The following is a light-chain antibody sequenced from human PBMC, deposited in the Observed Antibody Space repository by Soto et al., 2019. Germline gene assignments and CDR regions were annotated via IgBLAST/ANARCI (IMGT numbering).Light chain of an antibody. V-gene: IGLV2-8*01. Sequence: QSALTQPPSASGSPGQSVTISCTGTSSDVGAYNYVSWYQQYPGKAPKLMIYEVNKRPSGVPDRFSGSKSGKTASLTVSGLQPEDEADYHCPSYAGSNIWVFGGGTKLPS. CDR3: PSYAGSNIWV. CDR1: SSDVGAYNY. CDR2: EVN. J-gene: IGLJ3*02.